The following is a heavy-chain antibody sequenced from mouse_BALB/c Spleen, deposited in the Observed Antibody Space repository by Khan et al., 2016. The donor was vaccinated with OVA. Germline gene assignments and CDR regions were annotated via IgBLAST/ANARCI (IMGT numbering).Heavy chain of an antibody. J-gene: IGHJ3*01. CDR3: APVGTYYVSFAY. CDR2: IYPFIDDT. CDR1: GYTFTSYV. V-gene: IGHV1S136*01. Sequence: EVQLQESGPELVKPGASVKMSCKASGYTFTSYVMHWVKQKPGLGLEWIGYIYPFIDDTKYNEKFKGKATLTTAKSSSTAYRELTSRTSEYSAVYSWAPVGTYYVSFAYWGQGTLVTVSA. D-gene: IGHD1-1*01.